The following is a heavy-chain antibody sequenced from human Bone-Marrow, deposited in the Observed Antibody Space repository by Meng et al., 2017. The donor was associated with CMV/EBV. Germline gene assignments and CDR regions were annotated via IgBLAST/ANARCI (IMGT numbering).Heavy chain of an antibody. CDR3: ASVKYDFWTVGYGMDV. V-gene: IGHV3-74*01. Sequence: GGSLRLSCSAAGFTFSSYWMHCVRQAARKGLVWVSRINSDGSSTSYADSVKGRFTISRDNAKNTLYLQMNSLSAEDTAVYYCASVKYDFWTVGYGMDVWGQGTTVTVSS. CDR2: INSDGSST. D-gene: IGHD3-3*01. J-gene: IGHJ6*02. CDR1: GFTFSSYW.